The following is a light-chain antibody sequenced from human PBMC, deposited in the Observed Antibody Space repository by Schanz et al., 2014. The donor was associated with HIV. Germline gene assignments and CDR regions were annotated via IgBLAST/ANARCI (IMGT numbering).Light chain of an antibody. V-gene: IGLV1-44*01. CDR3: AAWDDNLNAWV. Sequence: QSVLTQPPSASGTPGQRVSISCSGIGSNIADSYQQPPGTAPKLLIYNSHYRPSGVPDRFSGSKSGTSASLAISGLESDDEATYYCAAWDDNLNAWVSGGGTKLTVL. CDR1: GSNI. CDR2: NSH. J-gene: IGLJ3*02.